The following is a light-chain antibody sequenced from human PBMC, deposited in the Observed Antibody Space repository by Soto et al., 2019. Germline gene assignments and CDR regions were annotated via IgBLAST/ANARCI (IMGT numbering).Light chain of an antibody. CDR3: SSKRGSTGV. CDR2: DVS. Sequence: LTQPASVSGSPGQTITISCTGTSGDVGGYDYVSWHQQHPGKAPKLMIYDVSKRPSGVSNRFSGSKSGNTASLTISGLQAEDEADYYCSSKRGSTGVFGTGTKVTVL. J-gene: IGLJ1*01. CDR1: SGDVGGYDY. V-gene: IGLV2-14*01.